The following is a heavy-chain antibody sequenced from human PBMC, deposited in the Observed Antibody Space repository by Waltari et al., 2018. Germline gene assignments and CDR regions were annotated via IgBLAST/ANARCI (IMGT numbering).Heavy chain of an antibody. CDR1: GFIFNIYW. CDR3: ARECLGYCSGSLDY. D-gene: IGHD2-15*01. V-gene: IGHV3-74*01. CDR2: INTDTSGT. Sequence: EVQLVESGGGLVQPGGSLRLSCASSGFIFNIYWMQWVRQAPGKGLVWVSRINTDTSGTSYADSVNGRFTISRDNAKNTVYLQINSLRADDTAIYYCARECLGYCSGSLDYWGQGIMVTVSS. J-gene: IGHJ4*02.